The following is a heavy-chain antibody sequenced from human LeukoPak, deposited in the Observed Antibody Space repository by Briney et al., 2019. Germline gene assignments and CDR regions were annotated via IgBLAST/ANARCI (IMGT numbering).Heavy chain of an antibody. CDR3: ARGYDYIWGSYRPLYYFDY. J-gene: IGHJ4*02. CDR2: INHSGST. CDR1: GGSFSGYY. Sequence: SETLSLTCAVYGGSFSGYYWSWIRQPPGKGLEWIGEINHSGSTNYNPSLKSRVTISVGTSKNQFSLKLSSVTAADTAVYYCARGYDYIWGSYRPLYYFDYWGQGTLVTVSS. D-gene: IGHD3-16*02. V-gene: IGHV4-34*01.